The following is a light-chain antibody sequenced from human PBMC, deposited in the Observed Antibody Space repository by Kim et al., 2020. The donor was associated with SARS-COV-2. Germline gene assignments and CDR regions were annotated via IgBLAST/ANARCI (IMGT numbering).Light chain of an antibody. CDR3: QQRYDWPIT. J-gene: IGKJ5*01. V-gene: IGKV3-11*01. CDR2: DVS. Sequence: EIVLTQSPATLSLSPGERATLSCRASENIYTYLAWYQQIPGQAPRLLIYDVSYRASGIPARFSGSGSATDFSLTISRLEAEDFGVYYCQQRYDWPITFGQGTRLEIK. CDR1: ENIYTY.